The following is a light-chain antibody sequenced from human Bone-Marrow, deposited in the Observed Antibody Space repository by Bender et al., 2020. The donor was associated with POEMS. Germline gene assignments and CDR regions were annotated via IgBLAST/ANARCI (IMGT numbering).Light chain of an antibody. V-gene: IGLV2-23*01. CDR2: EAT. Sequence: QSALTQPASVSGSPGQSITISCNKTNNDVANYNLVSWYQQHPGKAPKLMIYEATKRPSGISNRFSGSKSGNTASLTISGLQAEDEADYYCCSYTTTYTWIFGGGTKLTVL. J-gene: IGLJ2*01. CDR3: CSYTTTYTWI. CDR1: NNDVANYNL.